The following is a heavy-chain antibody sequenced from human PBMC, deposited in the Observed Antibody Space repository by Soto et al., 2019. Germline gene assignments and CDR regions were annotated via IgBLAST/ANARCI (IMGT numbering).Heavy chain of an antibody. CDR3: ASAHITIFGVVSSFDY. Sequence: QVQLQESGPGLVKPSQSLSLTCTVSGGSISSGGYYWSWIRQHPGKGLEWIGYIYYSGSTYYNPSLKSRVTISVDTSKNQFSLKLSSVTAADTAVYYCASAHITIFGVVSSFDYWGQGTLVTVSS. D-gene: IGHD3-3*01. CDR1: GGSISSGGYY. J-gene: IGHJ4*02. V-gene: IGHV4-31*03. CDR2: IYYSGST.